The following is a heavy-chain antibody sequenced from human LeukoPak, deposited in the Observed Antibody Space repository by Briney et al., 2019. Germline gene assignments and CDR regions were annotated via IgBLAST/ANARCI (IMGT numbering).Heavy chain of an antibody. CDR2: ISWNSGST. CDR3: ARTKWLVEGYFQH. CDR1: GFTFDDYA. Sequence: GGSLRLSCAASGFTFDDYAMHWVRQAPGKGLEWVSGISWNSGSTGYADSVKGRFTISRDNAKNSLYLQMISLRAEDTALYYCARTKWLVEGYFQHWGQGTLVTVSS. D-gene: IGHD6-19*01. J-gene: IGHJ1*01. V-gene: IGHV3-9*01.